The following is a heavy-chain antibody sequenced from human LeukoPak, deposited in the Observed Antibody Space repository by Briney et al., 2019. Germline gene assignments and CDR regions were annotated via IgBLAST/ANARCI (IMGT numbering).Heavy chain of an antibody. D-gene: IGHD2-8*01. Sequence: PGRSLRLSCAASGFTFSSYGMHWVRQAPGKGPEWVAVISYDGSNKYYADSVKGRFTISRDNSKNTLYLQMNSLRAEDTAVYYCQRARNGAFDIWGQGTMATVSS. V-gene: IGHV3-30*03. CDR3: QRARNGAFDI. CDR2: ISYDGSNK. CDR1: GFTFSSYG. J-gene: IGHJ3*02.